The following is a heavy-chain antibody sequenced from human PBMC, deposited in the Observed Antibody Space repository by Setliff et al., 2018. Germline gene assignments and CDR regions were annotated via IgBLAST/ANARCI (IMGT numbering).Heavy chain of an antibody. CDR1: GFTFRDYS. CDR3: SSSSSVAFDI. J-gene: IGHJ3*02. V-gene: IGHV3-7*03. CDR2: IKPDGTEE. Sequence: PGGSLRLSCETSGFTFRDYSMTWVRQAPGKGLEWVANIKPDGTEEYYVDSVKGRFTISRDNAKNSLYLQMNSLKTEDTAVYYCSSSSSVAFDIWGQGTMVTVSS. D-gene: IGHD6-6*01.